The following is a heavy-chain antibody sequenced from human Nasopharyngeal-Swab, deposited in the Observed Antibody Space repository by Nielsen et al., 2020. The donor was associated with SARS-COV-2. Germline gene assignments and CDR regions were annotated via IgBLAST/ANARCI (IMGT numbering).Heavy chain of an antibody. D-gene: IGHD2-15*01. J-gene: IGHJ4*02. CDR1: GFSFNSYE. Sequence: GESLKISCAASGFSFNSYEMNWVRQAPGKGLEWVAYISSDSSNLYYADSVKGRFTISRDSAKNSLYLQMSSLGGEDTAVYYCARDSDTNSQYSQFDYWGQGTQVTVSS. CDR2: ISSDSSNL. CDR3: ARDSDTNSQYSQFDY. V-gene: IGHV3-48*03.